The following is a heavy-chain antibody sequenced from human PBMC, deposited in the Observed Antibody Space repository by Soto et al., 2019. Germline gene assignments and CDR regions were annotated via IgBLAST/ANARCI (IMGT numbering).Heavy chain of an antibody. J-gene: IGHJ6*02. V-gene: IGHV3-15*07. CDR1: GITFSNGL. Sequence: LSCAASGITFSNGLMNWVRQAPGKGLEWVGRIKSKTDGGTTDYAAPVKGRFTISRDDSKNTLYLQMNSLKTEDTAVYYCTTGPSRFPYGMDVWGQGTTVTVSS. CDR3: TTGPSRFPYGMDV. CDR2: IKSKTDGGTT. D-gene: IGHD3-3*01.